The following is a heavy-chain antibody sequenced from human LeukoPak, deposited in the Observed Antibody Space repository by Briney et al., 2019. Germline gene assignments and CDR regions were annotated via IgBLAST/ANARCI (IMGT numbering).Heavy chain of an antibody. CDR1: GGSISSYY. D-gene: IGHD5-12*01. CDR3: ARSGRDGYNYGSFFDY. CDR2: IYYSGST. J-gene: IGHJ4*02. Sequence: PSETLSLTCTVSGGSISSYYWSWIRQPPGKGLEWIGYIYYSGSTNYNPSLKSRVTISVDTSKNQFSLKLSSVTAADTAVYYCARSGRDGYNYGSFFDYWGQGTLVTVSS. V-gene: IGHV4-59*08.